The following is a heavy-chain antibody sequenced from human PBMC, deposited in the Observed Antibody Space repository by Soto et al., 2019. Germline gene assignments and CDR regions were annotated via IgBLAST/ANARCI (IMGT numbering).Heavy chain of an antibody. V-gene: IGHV4-59*01. CDR3: GALCSSTWCYGMDV. Sequence: SETLSLTCAVSGGSISGYSWSWIRQPPGKGLEWIGDIFYTGSTNYNPSLKSRVTISVDTSKNQFSLKLSSVTAADTAVYYCGALCSSTWCYGMDVWGQGTTVTVSS. CDR1: GGSISGYS. CDR2: IFYTGST. D-gene: IGHD2-2*01. J-gene: IGHJ6*02.